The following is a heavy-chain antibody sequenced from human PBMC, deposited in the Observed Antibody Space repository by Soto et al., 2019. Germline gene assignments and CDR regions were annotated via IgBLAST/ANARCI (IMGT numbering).Heavy chain of an antibody. J-gene: IGHJ4*02. V-gene: IGHV6-1*01. CDR2: TYYRSKWYS. Sequence: SQTLSLTCAISGDSVSSTSTAWSWIRQSPSRGLEWLGRTYYRSKWYSDYAVSVKSRITINPDTSKNQFSLQLNSVTPEDTAVYYCARGSYYSGWVWGQGTLVTVSS. CDR3: ARGSYYSGWV. D-gene: IGHD6-19*01. CDR1: GDSVSSTSTA.